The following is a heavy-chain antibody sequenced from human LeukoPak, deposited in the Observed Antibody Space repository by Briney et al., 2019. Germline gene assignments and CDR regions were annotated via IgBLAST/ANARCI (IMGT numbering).Heavy chain of an antibody. CDR2: IYHSGST. Sequence: SQTLSLTCAVSGGSISSGGYSWSWIRQPPGEGLEWIGYIYHSGSTYYNPSLKSRVTISVDRSKNQFSLKLSSVTAADTAVYYCARGRDGYKPDFDYWGQGTLVTVSS. V-gene: IGHV4-30-2*01. CDR1: GGSISSGGYS. J-gene: IGHJ4*02. CDR3: ARGRDGYKPDFDY. D-gene: IGHD5-24*01.